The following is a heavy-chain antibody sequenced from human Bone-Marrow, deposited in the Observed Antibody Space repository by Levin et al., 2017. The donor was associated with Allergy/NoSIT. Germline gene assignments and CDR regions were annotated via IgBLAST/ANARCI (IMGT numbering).Heavy chain of an antibody. CDR3: ARLGSSSFFTFDY. D-gene: IGHD6-6*01. CDR1: GYSFTSYW. V-gene: IGHV5-51*01. Sequence: ASVKVSCKGSGYSFTSYWIGWVRQMPGKGLEWMGIIYPGDSDTRYSPSFQGQVTISADKSISTAYLQWSSLKASDTAMYYCARLGSSSFFTFDYWGQGTLVTVSS. CDR2: IYPGDSDT. J-gene: IGHJ4*02.